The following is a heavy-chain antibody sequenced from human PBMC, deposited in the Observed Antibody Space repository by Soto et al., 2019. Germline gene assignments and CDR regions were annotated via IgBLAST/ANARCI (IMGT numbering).Heavy chain of an antibody. J-gene: IGHJ5*01. CDR1: GGSFSGHS. CDR2: INHSGRV. Sequence: LSLTCAVYGGSFSGHSWTWIRQSPGKGLEWIGDINHSGRVNYSPSLKSRVTISLDTSKNQFSLTLSAVAAADTAMYYCSTRAYDTNGYYRFDPWGQGTLVTVSS. V-gene: IGHV4-34*01. D-gene: IGHD3-22*01. CDR3: STRAYDTNGYYRFDP.